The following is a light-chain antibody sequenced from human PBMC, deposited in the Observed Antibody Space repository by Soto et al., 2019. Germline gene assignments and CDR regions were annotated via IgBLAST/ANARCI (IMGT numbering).Light chain of an antibody. Sequence: EIVLTQSPATLSLSPGERATLSGRASQSVGSYLAWYQQKPGQAPRPLIYGASKRAPGISARFSGSGSGTDFTLTISSLEAEDFAVYHCLQRSIGFTFGPGTKVDIK. V-gene: IGKV3-11*01. CDR2: GAS. J-gene: IGKJ3*01. CDR3: LQRSIGFT. CDR1: QSVGSY.